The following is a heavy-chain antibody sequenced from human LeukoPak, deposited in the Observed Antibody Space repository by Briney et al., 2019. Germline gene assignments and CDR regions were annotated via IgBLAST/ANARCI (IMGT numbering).Heavy chain of an antibody. D-gene: IGHD3-16*01. CDR2: ISYDGSNK. CDR3: ARGGAYYYYYYGMDV. J-gene: IGHJ6*02. CDR1: GFTFSSYA. V-gene: IGHV3-30-3*01. Sequence: GRSLRLSCAASGFTFSSYAMHWVRQAPGKGLEWVALISYDGSNKYYADSVKGRFIISRDNSKNTLYLQMNSLRAEDTAVYYCARGGAYYYYYYGMDVWGQGTTVTVSS.